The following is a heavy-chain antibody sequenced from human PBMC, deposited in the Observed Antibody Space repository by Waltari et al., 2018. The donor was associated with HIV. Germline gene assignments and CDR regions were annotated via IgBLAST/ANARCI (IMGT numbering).Heavy chain of an antibody. CDR2: TGGAGDDA. CDR1: GFIFGDYA. J-gene: IGHJ3*02. D-gene: IGHD2-21*01. CDR3: AKDHFARNSLWDAFDI. V-gene: IGHV3-23*04. Sequence: EGELVESGGGLVLPGGSLRLSCGGSGFIFGDYARSWVRQAPGKGLEGVSSTGGAGDDAYYADSVKGRFTISRDHSKKTLHLQMNSLRAEDTAVYYCAKDHFARNSLWDAFDIWGQGTMVTVSS.